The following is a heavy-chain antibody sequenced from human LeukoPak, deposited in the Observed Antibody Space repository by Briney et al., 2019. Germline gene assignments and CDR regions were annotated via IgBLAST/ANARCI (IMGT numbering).Heavy chain of an antibody. CDR1: GYTFTGYY. Sequence: ASVKVSCKASGYTFTGYYMHWVRQAPGQGLEWMGWINPNSGGTNYAQKFQGRVTMTRDTSISTAYMELSRLRSDDTAVYYCARADSGYYDFWSGYYATYYYYYMNVWGKGTTVTVSS. D-gene: IGHD3-3*01. V-gene: IGHV1-2*02. CDR3: ARADSGYYDFWSGYYATYYYYYMNV. CDR2: INPNSGGT. J-gene: IGHJ6*03.